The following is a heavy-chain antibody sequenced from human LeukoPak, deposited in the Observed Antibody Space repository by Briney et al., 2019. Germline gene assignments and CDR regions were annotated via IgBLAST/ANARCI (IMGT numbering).Heavy chain of an antibody. J-gene: IGHJ4*02. D-gene: IGHD4/OR15-4a*01. V-gene: IGHV4-30-2*01. CDR3: ARAPADTYGAFDY. Sequence: TPSETLSLTCAVSGGSISRGGCSWSWIRQPPGKGLEWMGYVYHTGSTYYDASLKSRVTISVDTSRNQFSLKLNSVTAADTAVYYCARAPADTYGAFDYWGQGTLVTVSS. CDR2: VYHTGST. CDR1: GGSISRGGCS.